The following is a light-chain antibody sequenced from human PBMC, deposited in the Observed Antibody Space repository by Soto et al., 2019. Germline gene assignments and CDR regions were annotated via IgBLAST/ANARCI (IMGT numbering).Light chain of an antibody. CDR2: EVS. CDR3: SSYAGSNTPYV. V-gene: IGLV2-8*01. Sequence: QSVLTQPASVSGSPGQSITISCTGTSSDVGGYNYVSWYQQHPGKAPKLMIYEVSNRPSGVPDRFSGSKSGNTASLTVSGLQAEDEADYYCSSYAGSNTPYVFGTGTKVTVL. CDR1: SSDVGGYNY. J-gene: IGLJ1*01.